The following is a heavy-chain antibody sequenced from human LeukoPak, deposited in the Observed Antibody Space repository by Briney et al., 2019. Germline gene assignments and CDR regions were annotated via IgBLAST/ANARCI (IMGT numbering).Heavy chain of an antibody. V-gene: IGHV3-23*01. CDR2: ISGNGGST. D-gene: IGHD3-3*02. J-gene: IGHJ3*02. CDR1: GSTFSSYA. Sequence: PGGSLRLSCAASGSTFSSYAMSWVRQAPGKGLEWVSAISGNGGSTYYADSVKGRFTISRDNSKNTLYLQMNSLRAEDTAVYYCAKVPFLEWSRDAFDIWGQGTMVTVSS. CDR3: AKVPFLEWSRDAFDI.